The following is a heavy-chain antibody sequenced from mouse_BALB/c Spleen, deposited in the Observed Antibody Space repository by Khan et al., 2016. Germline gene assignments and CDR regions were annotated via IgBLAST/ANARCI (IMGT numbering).Heavy chain of an antibody. Sequence: QVQLQQSAAELARPGASVKMSCKASGYTFPCYTMHWVRQRPGQGLEWIGKVNPSSGFTEYNQKFKDRTTLTADKSSSTAYMQLSSLTSEDSAVYYCAIEQTYYFFAYWGQGTLVSVSA. J-gene: IGHJ3*01. CDR1: GYTFPCYT. CDR3: AIEQTYYFFAY. V-gene: IGHV1-4*02. CDR2: VNPSSGFT. D-gene: IGHD1-1*01.